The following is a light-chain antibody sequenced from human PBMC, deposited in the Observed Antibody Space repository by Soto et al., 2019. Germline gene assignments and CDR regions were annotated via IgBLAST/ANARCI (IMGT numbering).Light chain of an antibody. CDR2: DAS. Sequence: DFQMTQSPSTLSASVGDRVTITCRASQNINNWVAWYQQKPGKAPKFLIYDASTLQRGVSSRFSGSGFGTEFSLTXNSXQPDDSGSYYCQHTRTFGQGTKVEVK. CDR1: QNINNW. CDR3: QHTRT. J-gene: IGKJ1*01. V-gene: IGKV1-5*01.